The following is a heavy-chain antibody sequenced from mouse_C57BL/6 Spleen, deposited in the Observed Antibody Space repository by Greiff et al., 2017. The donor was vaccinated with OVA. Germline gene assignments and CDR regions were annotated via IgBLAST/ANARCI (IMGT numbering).Heavy chain of an antibody. CDR3: ARRGGNYGAWFAY. D-gene: IGHD2-1*01. CDR1: GYTFTSYW. Sequence: QVQLQQPGAELVKPGASVKMSCKASGYTFTSYWITWVKQRPGQGLEWIGDIYPGSGSTNYNEKFKSKATLTVDTSSSTAYMQLSSLTSEDSAVYYCARRGGNYGAWFAYWGQGTLVTVSA. CDR2: IYPGSGST. J-gene: IGHJ3*01. V-gene: IGHV1-55*01.